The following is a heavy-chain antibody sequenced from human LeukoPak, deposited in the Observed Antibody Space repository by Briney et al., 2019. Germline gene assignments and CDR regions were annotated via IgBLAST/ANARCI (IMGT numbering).Heavy chain of an antibody. V-gene: IGHV3-11*04. CDR3: AKDIRGDGYNSRFDY. Sequence: PGGSLRLSCAASGSTFKAYYMGWIRQAPGQGLEWVSYITISGNKVYNADSVKGRFTISRDNARNSLYLQMNSLRTEDTALYYCAKDIRGDGYNSRFDYWGQGTLVTVSP. CDR2: ITISGNKV. J-gene: IGHJ4*02. CDR1: GSTFKAYY. D-gene: IGHD5-24*01.